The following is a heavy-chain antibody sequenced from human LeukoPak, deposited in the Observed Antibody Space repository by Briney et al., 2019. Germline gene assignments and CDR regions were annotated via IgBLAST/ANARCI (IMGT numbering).Heavy chain of an antibody. V-gene: IGHV4-39*01. D-gene: IGHD3-22*01. J-gene: IGHJ5*02. CDR2: IYYSGST. CDR1: GGFISSSSYY. CDR3: ARHVRITMIVVALYNWFDP. Sequence: SETLSLTCTVSGGFISSSSYYWGWIRQPPGKGLEWIGSIYYSGSTYYNPSLKSRVTISVDTSKNQFSLKLSSVTAADTAVYYCARHVRITMIVVALYNWFDPWGQGTLVTVSS.